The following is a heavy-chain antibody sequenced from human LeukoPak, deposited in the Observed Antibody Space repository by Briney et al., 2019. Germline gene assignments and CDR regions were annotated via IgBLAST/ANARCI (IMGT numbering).Heavy chain of an antibody. J-gene: IGHJ4*02. V-gene: IGHV3-23*01. CDR2: ISGSGGST. D-gene: IGHD6-25*01. CDR3: AKDQRGPLFDY. Sequence: GASLRLSCAASGFTFSSYAMSWVRQAPGKGLEWVSGISGSGGSTYYADSVKGRFTISRDNSKNTLYLQMNSLRVEDTAVYYCAKDQRGPLFDYWGQGTLVTVSS. CDR1: GFTFSSYA.